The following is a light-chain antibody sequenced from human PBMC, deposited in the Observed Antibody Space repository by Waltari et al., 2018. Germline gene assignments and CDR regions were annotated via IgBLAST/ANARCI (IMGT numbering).Light chain of an antibody. J-gene: IGKJ2*01. CDR1: QSVSRY. V-gene: IGKV3-11*01. Sequence: EIVLTQSPATLSLSPGERATLSCRASQSVSRYLAWYQQKPGQAPRLLLYDASNRATGIPARFSGSGSATDFTLTISSLEPEDFAVYYCQQRSNWPRTFGQGTKLEIK. CDR3: QQRSNWPRT. CDR2: DAS.